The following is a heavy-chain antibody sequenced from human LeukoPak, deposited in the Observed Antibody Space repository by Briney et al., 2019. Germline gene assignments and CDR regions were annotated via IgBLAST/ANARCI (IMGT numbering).Heavy chain of an antibody. J-gene: IGHJ6*02. V-gene: IGHV3-23*01. CDR3: AKDHRVGATSLRNGMDV. Sequence: PGGSLRLSCAASGFTFSSYAMSWVRQAPGKGLEWVSAISGSGGSTYYADSVKGRFTISRDNSKNTLYLQMNSLRAEDTAVYYCAKDHRVGATSLRNGMDVWGQGTTVTVSS. CDR1: GFTFSSYA. CDR2: ISGSGGST. D-gene: IGHD1-26*01.